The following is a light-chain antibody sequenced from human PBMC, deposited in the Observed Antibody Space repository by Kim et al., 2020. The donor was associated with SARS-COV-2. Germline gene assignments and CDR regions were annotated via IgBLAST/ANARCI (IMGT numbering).Light chain of an antibody. CDR1: QSVSST. V-gene: IGKV3-15*01. J-gene: IGKJ1*01. Sequence: ETVMTQSPATLSVSPGERATLSCRASQSVSSTLAWYQQKPGQAPRLLIYGTSTRATGIPAKFSGSGSGTDFTLTISSLQSEDVAVYYCQQYNNLPLTFGQGTKVDIK. CDR2: GTS. CDR3: QQYNNLPLT.